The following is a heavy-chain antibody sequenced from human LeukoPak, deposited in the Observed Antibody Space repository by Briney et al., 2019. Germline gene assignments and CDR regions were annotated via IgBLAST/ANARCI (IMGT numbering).Heavy chain of an antibody. CDR1: GYTFTSYY. CDR2: INPSGGST. V-gene: IGHV1-46*01. J-gene: IGHJ4*02. D-gene: IGHD3-22*01. CDR3: ARGPPFTMIVVVLNEEGYFDY. Sequence: ASVKVSCKASGYTFTSYYMHWVRQAPGQGLEWMGIINPSGGSTSYAQKFQGRVTMTRDTSTSTVYMELSSLRSEDTAVYYCARGPPFTMIVVVLNEEGYFDYWGQGTLVTVSS.